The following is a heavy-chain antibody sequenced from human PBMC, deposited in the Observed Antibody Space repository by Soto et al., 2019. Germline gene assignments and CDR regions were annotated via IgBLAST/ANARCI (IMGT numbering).Heavy chain of an antibody. J-gene: IGHJ3*02. Sequence: QITLKESGPTLVKPTQTLTLTCTFSGFSLSTSGVGVGWIRQPPGKALEWLALIYWDDDKRYSPSLKSRLTITKDTSKNQGLLTSTTMAPLDTATYYCAHRHVGHDYVWGSYRILGAFDSWGQGTMVTVSS. D-gene: IGHD3-16*02. CDR3: AHRHVGHDYVWGSYRILGAFDS. CDR1: GFSLSTSGVG. V-gene: IGHV2-5*02. CDR2: IYWDDDK.